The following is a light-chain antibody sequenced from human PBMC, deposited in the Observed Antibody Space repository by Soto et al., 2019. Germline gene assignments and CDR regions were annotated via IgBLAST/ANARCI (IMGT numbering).Light chain of an antibody. V-gene: IGLV2-11*01. CDR3: CSYACSYTLYV. Sequence: QSVLTQPRSVSGSPGQSVTISCTGTSSDVGGYNYVSWYQQHPGKAPKLMIYDVSKRPSGVPDRFSGSKSGNTASLTISGLQAEDEADYYCCSYACSYTLYVFGTGSVVTVL. CDR1: SSDVGGYNY. CDR2: DVS. J-gene: IGLJ1*01.